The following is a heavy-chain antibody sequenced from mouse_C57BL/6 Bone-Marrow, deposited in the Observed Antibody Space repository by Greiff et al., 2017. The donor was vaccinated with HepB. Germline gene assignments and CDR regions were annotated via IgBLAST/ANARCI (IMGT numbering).Heavy chain of an antibody. Sequence: EVQLQQSGGDLVKPGGSLKLSCAASGFTFSSYGMSWVRQTPDKRLEWVATISSGGSYTYYPDSVKGRFTISSDNAKNTQYLQMSSMKYEDTAMYYCASDYGSSYVPFAYWGQGTLVTVSA. D-gene: IGHD1-1*01. CDR3: ASDYGSSYVPFAY. V-gene: IGHV5-6*01. CDR2: ISSGGSYT. CDR1: GFTFSSYG. J-gene: IGHJ3*01.